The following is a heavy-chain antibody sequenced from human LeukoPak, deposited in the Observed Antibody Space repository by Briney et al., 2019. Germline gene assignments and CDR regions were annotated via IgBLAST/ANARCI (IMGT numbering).Heavy chain of an antibody. D-gene: IGHD3-9*01. CDR1: GFIFRSHG. CDR3: ARDRDLLTGDFPTNIDF. V-gene: IGHV3-30*02. J-gene: IGHJ4*02. CDR2: IRSDGRNE. Sequence: GGSLRLSCVASGFIFRSHGIHWVRRAPGKGLEWVAFIRSDGRNEFYADTVKGRFIISRDNSKNTLYLQMNSLRSEDTAVYFCARDRDLLTGDFPTNIDFWGQGILVTVSS.